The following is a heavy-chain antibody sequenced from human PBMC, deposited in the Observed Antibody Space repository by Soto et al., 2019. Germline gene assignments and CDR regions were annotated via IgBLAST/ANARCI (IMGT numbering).Heavy chain of an antibody. V-gene: IGHV1-2*04. D-gene: IGHD5-18*01. J-gene: IGHJ4*02. CDR1: GYTFTAYY. Sequence: QVQLVQSGAEVKKLGASVKVSCKASGYTFTAYYIHWVRQAPGQGIEWVGWINPNSGDTNYAQRFQGWVTMTGDTSVSTAYMDLTRLRSEDTAVYYCARGGYTYGYGLDYWGQGTLVTVSS. CDR2: INPNSGDT. CDR3: ARGGYTYGYGLDY.